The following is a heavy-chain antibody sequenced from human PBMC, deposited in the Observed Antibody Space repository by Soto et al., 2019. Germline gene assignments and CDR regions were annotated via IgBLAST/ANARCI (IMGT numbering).Heavy chain of an antibody. Sequence: SETLALTCTVSGGSISSSSYYWGWIRQPPGKGLEWIGSIYYSGSTYYNPSLKSRVTISVDTSKNQFSLKLSSVTAADTAVYYCARRVFPWFGEYARYNWFDPWGQGTVVT. J-gene: IGHJ5*02. D-gene: IGHD3-10*01. CDR1: GGSISSSSYY. CDR3: ARRVFPWFGEYARYNWFDP. CDR2: IYYSGST. V-gene: IGHV4-39*01.